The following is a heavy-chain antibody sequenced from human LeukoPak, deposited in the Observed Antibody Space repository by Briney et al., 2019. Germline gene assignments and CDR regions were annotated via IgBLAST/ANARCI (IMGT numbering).Heavy chain of an antibody. J-gene: IGHJ4*02. Sequence: GGSLRLSCAASGFTFSSHWMSWVRQAPGKGLEWLSYISGNGGVIQYADSVKGRFTISRDNAKNLLYLQMDSLRVEDTAIYYCARDPRTVRIWGQGTLVTVSS. CDR3: ARDPRTVRI. D-gene: IGHD1-1*01. V-gene: IGHV3-48*03. CDR1: GFTFSSHW. CDR2: ISGNGGVI.